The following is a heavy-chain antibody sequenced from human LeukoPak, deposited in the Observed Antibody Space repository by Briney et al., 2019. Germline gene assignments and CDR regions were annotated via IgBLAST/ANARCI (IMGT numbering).Heavy chain of an antibody. CDR2: ISSSSSYI. D-gene: IGHD6-6*01. V-gene: IGHV3-21*01. CDR3: ARDPPSSIAARSLFDP. J-gene: IGHJ5*02. CDR1: GFTFSSYS. Sequence: GGSLRLSCAASGFTFSSYSMNWVRQAPGKGLEWVSSISSSSSYIYYADSVKGRFTISRDNAKNSLYLQMNSLRAEDTAVYYCARDPPSSIAARSLFDPWGQGTLVTVSS.